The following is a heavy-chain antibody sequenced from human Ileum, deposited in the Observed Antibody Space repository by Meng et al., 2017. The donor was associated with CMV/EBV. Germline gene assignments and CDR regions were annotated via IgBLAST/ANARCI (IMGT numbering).Heavy chain of an antibody. CDR3: AKSSGYSYGQYDY. Sequence: CAASGFTFSSFGMPWVRQAPGKGLEWVAVIWYDGSNKYYADSVKGRFTISRDNSKNTLYLQMNSLRAEDTAVYYCAKSSGYSYGQYDYWGQGTLVTVSS. J-gene: IGHJ4*02. CDR1: GFTFSSFG. V-gene: IGHV3-33*06. D-gene: IGHD5-18*01. CDR2: IWYDGSNK.